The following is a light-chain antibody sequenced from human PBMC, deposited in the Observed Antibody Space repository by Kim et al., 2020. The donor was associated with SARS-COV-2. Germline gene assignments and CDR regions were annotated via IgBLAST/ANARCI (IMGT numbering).Light chain of an antibody. J-gene: IGLJ2*01. CDR1: SLRSYY. CDR3: NSRDSSGNHVV. CDR2: GKN. V-gene: IGLV3-19*01. Sequence: SSELTQDPAVSVALGQTVRITCQGDSLRSYYARWYQHKPGQAPVLVIYGKNNRPSGIPDRFPGSSSGNTASLTITGAPAEDEADYYCNSRDSSGNHVVFGGGTQLTVL.